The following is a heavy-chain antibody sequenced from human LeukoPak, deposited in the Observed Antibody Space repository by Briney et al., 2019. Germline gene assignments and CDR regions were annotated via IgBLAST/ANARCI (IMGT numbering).Heavy chain of an antibody. V-gene: IGHV3-7*01. CDR2: IKQDGSEK. CDR1: GFTFRSFW. D-gene: IGHD2-15*01. CDR3: ARDGYCSGGSCSYYYYYGMDV. J-gene: IGHJ6*02. Sequence: GGSLRLSCAASGFTFRSFWMIWVRQAPGKGLEWVANIKQDGSEKHYVASVKGRFTISRDNAKNSLYLQMNSLRAEDTAVYYCARDGYCSGGSCSYYYYYGMDVWGQGTTVTVSS.